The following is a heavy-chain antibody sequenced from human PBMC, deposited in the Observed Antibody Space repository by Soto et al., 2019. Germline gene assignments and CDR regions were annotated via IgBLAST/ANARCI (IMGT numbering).Heavy chain of an antibody. Sequence: EVQLVESGGGLVQPGGSLRLSCAASGFAVSGLDFHWVRQEPGKGLEWVSGIGRGGDTYYPDSVKGRFTISREDAKNSLYLQMNNLGVGDTAIYYCAREVEDSRSAGCYFEVWGRGTLVIVSS. D-gene: IGHD6-6*01. CDR1: GFAVSGLD. J-gene: IGHJ2*01. V-gene: IGHV3-13*01. CDR3: AREVEDSRSAGCYFEV. CDR2: IGRGGDT.